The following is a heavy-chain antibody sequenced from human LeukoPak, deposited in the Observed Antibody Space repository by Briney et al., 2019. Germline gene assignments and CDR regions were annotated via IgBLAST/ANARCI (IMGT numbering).Heavy chain of an antibody. CDR2: INNDGKLV. V-gene: IGHV3-74*01. CDR1: GFIFRNFW. Sequence: PGGSLRLSCSASGFIFRNFWMHWVRQAPGKGPVWVSRINNDGKLVTYADSVKGRFTISRDSAKDTVSLQMNSLRVEDTALYYCVRGLGDVWGKGTLVTVSS. CDR3: VRGLGDV. J-gene: IGHJ6*04. D-gene: IGHD4-11*01.